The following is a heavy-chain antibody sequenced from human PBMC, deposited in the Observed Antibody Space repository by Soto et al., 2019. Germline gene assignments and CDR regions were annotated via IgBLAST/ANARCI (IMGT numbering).Heavy chain of an antibody. CDR2: IGGGGTDT. J-gene: IGHJ5*02. CDR1: GFTFGDYA. Sequence: QLLESGGGLVQPGGSLRVHCVASGFTFGDYAMSWVRQAPGKGLEWVASIGGGGTDTYYAASVKGRFTISRDNSKSTLYLQMNNLRVEETAVYYCAKDAFSYNGGWDGFDTWGQGTLVTVSS. CDR3: AKDAFSYNGGWDGFDT. V-gene: IGHV3-23*01. D-gene: IGHD3-10*01.